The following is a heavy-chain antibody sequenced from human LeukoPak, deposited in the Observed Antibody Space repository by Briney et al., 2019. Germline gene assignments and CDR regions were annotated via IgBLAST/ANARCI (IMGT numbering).Heavy chain of an antibody. D-gene: IGHD1-1*01. V-gene: IGHV3-30*18. Sequence: GGSLRLSCAASGFTFSGYGMHWVRQAPGKGLEWVAVISYDGSNKYYADSVKGRFTISRDNSKNTLYLQMNSLRAEDTAVYYCAKGSWKLLGTSYFDYWGQGTLVTVSS. CDR3: AKGSWKLLGTSYFDY. J-gene: IGHJ4*02. CDR2: ISYDGSNK. CDR1: GFTFSGYG.